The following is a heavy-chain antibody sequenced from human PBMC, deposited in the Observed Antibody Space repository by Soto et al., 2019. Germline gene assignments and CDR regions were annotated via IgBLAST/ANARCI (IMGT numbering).Heavy chain of an antibody. CDR1: GFTFSTYW. J-gene: IGHJ4*02. CDR2: INSDASRT. CDR3: TRGIEGRGDY. Sequence: EVQLVESGGGLVQPGGSLRLSCTASGFTFSTYWMHWVSQAPGKGLVWVSRINSDASRTTYVDSVKGRFTISRDNAKNTLYLQMNSLTAEDTAVYYCTRGIEGRGDYWGQGTLVTVSS. V-gene: IGHV3-74*01. D-gene: IGHD2-21*01.